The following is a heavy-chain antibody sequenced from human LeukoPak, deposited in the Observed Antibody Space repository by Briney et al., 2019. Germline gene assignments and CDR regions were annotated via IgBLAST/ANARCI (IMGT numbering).Heavy chain of an antibody. Sequence: PSETLSLTCTVSGGSISSSSYYWGWIRQPPGKGLEWTGNIYYIGSTYYNPSLKSRVTISVDTSKNQFSLKLSSVTAADTAVYYCARHIGGRYYYYYMDVWGKGTTVTISS. CDR3: ARHIGGRYYYYYMDV. D-gene: IGHD3-16*02. CDR1: GGSISSSSYY. V-gene: IGHV4-39*01. J-gene: IGHJ6*03. CDR2: IYYIGST.